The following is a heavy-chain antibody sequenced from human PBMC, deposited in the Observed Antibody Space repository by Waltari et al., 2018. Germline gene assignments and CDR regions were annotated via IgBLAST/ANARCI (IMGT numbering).Heavy chain of an antibody. J-gene: IGHJ3*01. D-gene: IGHD5-12*01. CDR3: AKYIGASIGTAAFDV. Sequence: QLQLQESGPGLLQPSETLSLTCSVSGGSTITHSHYRGWIRPPPGPGLEWVGTVSYNGATNSRPSLKSRVTLSRDTSKNQLSLTLGSVTATDTAVYYCAKYIGASIGTAAFDVWGQGTLVSVSS. CDR2: VSYNGAT. V-gene: IGHV4-39*01. CDR1: GGSTITHSHY.